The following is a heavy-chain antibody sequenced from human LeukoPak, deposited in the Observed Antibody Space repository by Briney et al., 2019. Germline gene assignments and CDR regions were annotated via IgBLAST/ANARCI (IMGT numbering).Heavy chain of an antibody. V-gene: IGHV3-23*01. D-gene: IGHD3-22*01. CDR2: ISGSGSNT. Sequence: GGSLRLSCAPSGFTLSSYAMSWLRQAPGKGLEWVSAISGSGSNTYYADSVKGRFTISRDNSKSTLELQMTTLRTEDTAVYYCAKEPQIDRRPDYWGQGALVTVSS. CDR3: AKEPQIDRRPDY. J-gene: IGHJ4*02. CDR1: GFTLSSYA.